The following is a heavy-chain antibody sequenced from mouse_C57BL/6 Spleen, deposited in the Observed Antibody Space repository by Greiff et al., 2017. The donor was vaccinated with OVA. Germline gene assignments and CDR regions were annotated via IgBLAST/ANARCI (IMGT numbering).Heavy chain of an antibody. CDR3: ARGTRVVEGFDY. CDR1: GFTFSDYG. D-gene: IGHD1-1*01. CDR2: ISSGSSTI. Sequence: EVKLVESGGGLVKPGGSLKLSCAASGFTFSDYGMHWVRQAPEKGLEWVAYISSGSSTIYYADTVKGRFTISRDNAKNTLFLQITSLRSEDTAMYYCARGTRVVEGFDYWGQGTTLTVSA. J-gene: IGHJ2*01. V-gene: IGHV5-17*01.